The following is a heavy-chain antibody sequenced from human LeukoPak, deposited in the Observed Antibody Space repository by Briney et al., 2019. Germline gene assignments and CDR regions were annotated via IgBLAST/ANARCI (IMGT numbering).Heavy chain of an antibody. V-gene: IGHV3-53*01. CDR2: IYNDGRT. CDR1: GVTVSSNY. Sequence: GGFLRLSCAASGVTVSSNYMSWVRQAPGKGLEWVSFIYNDGRTQHTDSVKGRFSISRDNSKNTLYLQMNSLRAEDTAVYYCARWYCSSTNCYYDYWGQGTLVTVSS. D-gene: IGHD2-2*01. J-gene: IGHJ4*02. CDR3: ARWYCSSTNCYYDY.